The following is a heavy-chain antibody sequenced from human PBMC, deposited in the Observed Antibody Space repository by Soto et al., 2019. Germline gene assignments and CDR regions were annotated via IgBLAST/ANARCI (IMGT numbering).Heavy chain of an antibody. CDR2: IYSGGST. V-gene: IGHV3-53*01. CDR3: ARGSYGSALDAFDI. CDR1: GFTVSSNY. Sequence: EVQLVESGGGLIQPGGSLRLSCAASGFTVSSNYMSWVRQAPGKGLEWVSVIYSGGSTYYADSVKGRFTISRDNSKNTLYLQMNSLRAEDTAMYYCARGSYGSALDAFDIWGQGTMVTVSS. D-gene: IGHD3-10*01. J-gene: IGHJ3*02.